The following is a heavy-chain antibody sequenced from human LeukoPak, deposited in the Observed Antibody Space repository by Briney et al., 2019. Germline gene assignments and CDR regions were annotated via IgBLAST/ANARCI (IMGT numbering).Heavy chain of an antibody. Sequence: PGGSLRLSCAASGFTFDDYAMRWVRQAPGEGLEWVSGISWNSGSIGSADSVKGRFTISRDNAKNSLYLQMNSLRAEDTSLYYCAKDIGRCLQSYFDYWGQGTLVTVSS. CDR2: ISWNSGSI. D-gene: IGHD5-24*01. CDR1: GFTFDDYA. V-gene: IGHV3-9*01. CDR3: AKDIGRCLQSYFDY. J-gene: IGHJ4*02.